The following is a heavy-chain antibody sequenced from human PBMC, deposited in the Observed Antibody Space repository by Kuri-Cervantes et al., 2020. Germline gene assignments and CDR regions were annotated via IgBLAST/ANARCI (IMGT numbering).Heavy chain of an antibody. CDR1: GYTFISYG. CDR3: AREGAYSIPYYMDV. V-gene: IGHV1-18*03. D-gene: IGHD3-3*02. Sequence: ASVKVSCKASGYTFISYGISWVRQAPGQGLEWVGSISPYINTTSYAQKFQGRVTLTTDTSTSTVYMEVRSLRFDDMAVYYCAREGAYSIPYYMDVWGKGTTVTVSS. CDR2: ISPYINTT. J-gene: IGHJ6*03.